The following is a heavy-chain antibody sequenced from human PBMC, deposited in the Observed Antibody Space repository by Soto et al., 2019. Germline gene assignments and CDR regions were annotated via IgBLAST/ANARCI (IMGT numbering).Heavy chain of an antibody. J-gene: IGHJ6*02. V-gene: IGHV3-23*01. CDR1: GFTFSSYA. CDR3: AKWGYGSGSYRFYYGMDV. Sequence: GGSLRLSCAASGFTFSSYAMSWLRQAPGKGLEWVSAISGSGGSTYYADSVKGRFTISRDNSKNTLYLQMNSLRAEDTAVYYCAKWGYGSGSYRFYYGMDVWGQGTTVTVSS. D-gene: IGHD3-10*01. CDR2: ISGSGGST.